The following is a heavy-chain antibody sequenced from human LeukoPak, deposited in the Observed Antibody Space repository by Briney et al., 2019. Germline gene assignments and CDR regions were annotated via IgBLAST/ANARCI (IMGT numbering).Heavy chain of an antibody. D-gene: IGHD2-2*01. V-gene: IGHV3-11*04. Sequence: GGSLRLSCAASGFTFSDYYMSWIRQAPGEGLEWVSYISGSGSTIYYADSVKGRFTISRDNSKNTLYLQMNSLRPEDTAVYYCAKDGDCSTTSCYFFDYWGQGTLVTVSS. J-gene: IGHJ4*02. CDR1: GFTFSDYY. CDR2: ISGSGSTI. CDR3: AKDGDCSTTSCYFFDY.